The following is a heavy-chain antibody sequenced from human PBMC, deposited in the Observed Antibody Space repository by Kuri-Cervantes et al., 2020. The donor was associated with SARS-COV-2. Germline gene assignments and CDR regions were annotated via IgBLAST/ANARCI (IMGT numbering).Heavy chain of an antibody. D-gene: IGHD2-2*01. J-gene: IGHJ4*02. V-gene: IGHV1-69*08. Sequence: SVKVSCKVSGYTLTELSMHWVRQAPGQGLEWMGRIIPILGTANYAQKFQGRVTITADKSTSTAYMELSSLRSEDTAVYYCARDLVVPAASGTDYWGQGTLVTVSS. CDR1: GYTLTELS. CDR2: IIPILGTA. CDR3: ARDLVVPAASGTDY.